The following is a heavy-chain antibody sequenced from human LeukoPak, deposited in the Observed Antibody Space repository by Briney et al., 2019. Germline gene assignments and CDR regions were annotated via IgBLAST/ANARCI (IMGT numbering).Heavy chain of an antibody. CDR2: IWYDGSNK. D-gene: IGHD1-26*01. V-gene: IGHV3-33*06. Sequence: GRSLRLSCAASGFTFSSYGMHWVRQAAGKGLEWVAVIWYDGSNKYYADSVKGRFTISRDNSKNTLYLQMNSLRAEDTAVYYCAKGRSNGGSYYHDAFDIWGQGTMVTVSS. CDR3: AKGRSNGGSYYHDAFDI. J-gene: IGHJ3*02. CDR1: GFTFSSYG.